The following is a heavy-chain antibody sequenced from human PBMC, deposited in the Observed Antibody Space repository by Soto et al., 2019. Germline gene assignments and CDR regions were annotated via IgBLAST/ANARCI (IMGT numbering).Heavy chain of an antibody. V-gene: IGHV4-39*01. Sequence: QLQLQESGPGLVKPSETLSLTCTVSGGSISSSSYYWGWIRQPPGKGLEWIGSIYYSGSTYYNPSLKSRVTISVDTSKNQFSLKLSSVTAADTAVYYCARLEGQLLLLDYWGQGTLVTVSS. CDR1: GGSISSSSYY. D-gene: IGHD2-2*01. J-gene: IGHJ4*02. CDR3: ARLEGQLLLLDY. CDR2: IYYSGST.